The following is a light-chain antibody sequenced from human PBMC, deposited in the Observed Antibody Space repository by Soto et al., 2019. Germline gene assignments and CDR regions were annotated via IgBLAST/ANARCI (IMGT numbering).Light chain of an antibody. J-gene: IGKJ1*01. CDR1: QSVSSSF. CDR2: GAS. CDR3: HQYGNSPPWT. V-gene: IGKV3-20*01. Sequence: EIVLTQFPGTLSFSPGERATLSCRAIQSVSSSFLAWDQQKPGQAPRLLIYGASSRATGIPDRFSGRVSGTDFTLTISRLETEDFAVYYCHQYGNSPPWTFGQGTEVDI.